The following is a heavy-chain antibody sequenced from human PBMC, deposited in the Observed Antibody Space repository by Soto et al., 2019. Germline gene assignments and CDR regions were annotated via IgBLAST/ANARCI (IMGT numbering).Heavy chain of an antibody. D-gene: IGHD1-26*01. CDR2: IYYSGST. CDR3: ARDGTFESGSYYENWFDP. V-gene: IGHV4-61*01. J-gene: IGHJ5*02. Sequence: ESLWLTGTVCGGRFRSGNYYWSSSRHPPGKGLEWIGYIYYSGSTNYTPSLKSRVTISVDTSKNQFSLKLSSVTAADTAVYYCARDGTFESGSYYENWFDPWGQGTLVTVSS. CDR1: GGRFRSGNYY.